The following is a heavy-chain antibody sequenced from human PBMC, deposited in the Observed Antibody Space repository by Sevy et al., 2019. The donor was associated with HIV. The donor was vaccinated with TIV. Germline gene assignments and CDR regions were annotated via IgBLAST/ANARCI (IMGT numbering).Heavy chain of an antibody. D-gene: IGHD4-4*01. CDR1: GFAFSDYA. J-gene: IGHJ4*02. CDR3: TRSVTSIY. V-gene: IGHV3-49*04. Sequence: GGSLRLSCTGSGFAFSDYALSWVRQAPGKGLEWVGFIRNKEYNGTTEYAAFVKGRFFISRDDSKSVAYLDMNSPKTADTGLYYCTRSVTSIYWGRGTLVTVSS. CDR2: IRNKEYNGTT.